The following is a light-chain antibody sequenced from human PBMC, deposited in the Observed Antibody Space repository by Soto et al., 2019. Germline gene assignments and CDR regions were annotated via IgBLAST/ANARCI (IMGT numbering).Light chain of an antibody. J-gene: IGLJ1*01. V-gene: IGLV2-11*01. Sequence: QSALTQPRSVSGSPGQSVSIFCTGTSSDVGGYNYVSRYQQHPGKAPKVMIYDVTKRPPGVPDRFSGSKSGNTASLTISGLQSEDEADYYCSSYAGRYTYVFGTGTKV. CDR2: DVT. CDR1: SSDVGGYNY. CDR3: SSYAGRYTYV.